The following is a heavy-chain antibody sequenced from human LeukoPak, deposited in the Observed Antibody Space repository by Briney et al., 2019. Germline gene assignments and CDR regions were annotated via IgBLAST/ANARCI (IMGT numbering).Heavy chain of an antibody. J-gene: IGHJ4*02. CDR1: GGSISSYY. V-gene: IGHV4-59*01. Sequence: SETLSLTCTVSGGSISSYYWSWIRQPPGKGLEWIGYIYYSVTTNYNPSLKSRVTISVDTSKNQFSLKLNSVTAADTAVYYCARAGYCSSTKCYEGLLFDYWGQGTLVTVSS. CDR2: IYYSVTT. CDR3: ARAGYCSSTKCYEGLLFDY. D-gene: IGHD2-2*01.